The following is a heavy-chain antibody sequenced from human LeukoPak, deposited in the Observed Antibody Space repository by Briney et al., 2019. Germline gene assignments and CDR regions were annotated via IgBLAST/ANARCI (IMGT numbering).Heavy chain of an antibody. V-gene: IGHV5-51*01. J-gene: IGHJ4*02. CDR1: GYIFGGYW. CDR3: SRLNVATVYSPLGYLGY. Sequence: GESLKISCKGSGYIFGGYWIGWLRQIPGKGPEYMVGSFPGDSDTRYTPSFEGRVTISADKSINTAYLHWSSLKAADSALYYCSRLNVATVYSPLGYLGYWGQGTLVTVSS. D-gene: IGHD2-8*01. CDR2: SFPGDSDT.